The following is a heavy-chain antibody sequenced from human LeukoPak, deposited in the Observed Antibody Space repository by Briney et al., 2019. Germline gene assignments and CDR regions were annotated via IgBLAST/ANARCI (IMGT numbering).Heavy chain of an antibody. CDR1: GFTVSDNY. CDR2: IYSGGST. CDR3: ARDRAYSYGFAYYFAD. D-gene: IGHD5-18*01. Sequence: GGSLRLSCATSGFTVSDNYMSWVRQAPGKGLEWVSVIYSGGSTFYADSVKGRFTISRDSPKNTVYLQMNSLRGEDTAVYYCARDRAYSYGFAYYFADWGQGTLVTVSS. V-gene: IGHV3-66*01. J-gene: IGHJ4*02.